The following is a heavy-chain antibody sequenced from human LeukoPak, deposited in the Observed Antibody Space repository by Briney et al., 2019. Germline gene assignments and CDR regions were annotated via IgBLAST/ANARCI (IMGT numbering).Heavy chain of an antibody. J-gene: IGHJ3*02. Sequence: GESLKISCKGSGYSFSRFWIGWVRQMPGKGLEWMGIIYPGDSDTKYSPSFQGHVTISADKSISTAYLQWSSLRASDTAMYYCATYFAGAETFDIWGQGTMVTVSS. CDR2: IYPGDSDT. CDR1: GYSFSRFW. V-gene: IGHV5-51*01. D-gene: IGHD3-16*01. CDR3: ATYFAGAETFDI.